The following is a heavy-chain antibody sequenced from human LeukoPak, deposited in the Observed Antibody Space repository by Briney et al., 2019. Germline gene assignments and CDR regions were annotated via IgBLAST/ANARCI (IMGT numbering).Heavy chain of an antibody. CDR2: INWKGGST. J-gene: IGHJ5*02. CDR1: GFTFDDYG. V-gene: IGHV3-20*04. D-gene: IGHD1-14*01. Sequence: GVSQRLLCAAWGFTFDDYGMRWVRQAPGKGREGVSGINWKGGSTGYADSVQGRFTISRDNAKNSLYLQMNSLRAEDTALYYCAREVTGVIDPWGQGTLVTVSS. CDR3: AREVTGVIDP.